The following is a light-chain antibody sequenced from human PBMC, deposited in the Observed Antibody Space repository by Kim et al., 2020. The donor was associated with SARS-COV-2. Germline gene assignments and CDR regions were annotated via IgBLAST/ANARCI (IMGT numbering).Light chain of an antibody. V-gene: IGKV1-9*01. CDR2: GAS. CDR1: QGISSY. J-gene: IGKJ4*01. CDR3: QQLKSYPLT. Sequence: AAVGDRVTISCRASQGISSYLAWYEQKPGKAHKVLSYGASTVQSGVPSRFSGSRSGREFSLTISSLQPEDLATYYCQQLKSYPLTFGGGTKVEIK.